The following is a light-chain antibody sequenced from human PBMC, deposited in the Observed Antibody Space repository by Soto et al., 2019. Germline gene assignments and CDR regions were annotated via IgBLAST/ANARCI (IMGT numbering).Light chain of an antibody. CDR2: ANT. CDR1: SSYIGAGYD. CDR3: QSYDDSLGGHVI. J-gene: IGLJ2*01. V-gene: IGLV1-40*01. Sequence: QSVLTQPPSVSGAPGQRVTISCTGSSSYIGAGYDVHWYQQLPGTAPKLLIYANTNRPSGVPDRFSGSKSGTPASLAITGLQAEDEADYYCQSYDDSLGGHVIFGGGTKLTVL.